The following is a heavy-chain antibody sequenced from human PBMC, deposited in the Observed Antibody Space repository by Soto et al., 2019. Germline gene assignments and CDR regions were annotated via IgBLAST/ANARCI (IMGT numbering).Heavy chain of an antibody. J-gene: IGHJ4*02. V-gene: IGHV4-31*03. CDR3: ARYTSGHHTFDS. Sequence: QVQLQASGPGLVKPSQTLSLTCTVSGASSIRGGNYWSWIRQHPGKGLEWIGYIYKSGRTYYNPSLKRRLTLSVDTSKNPFSLKFTSVTAADSAMYFCARYTSGHHTFDSWGQGTLVTVSS. D-gene: IGHD3-22*01. CDR1: GASSIRGGNY. CDR2: IYKSGRT.